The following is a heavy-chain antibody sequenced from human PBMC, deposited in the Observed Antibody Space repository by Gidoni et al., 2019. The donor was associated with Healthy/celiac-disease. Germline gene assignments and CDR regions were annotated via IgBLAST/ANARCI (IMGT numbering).Heavy chain of an antibody. Sequence: QVQLVESGGGVVQPGRSLRLSFAASGFTFSSYAMHWVRQAPGKGLELVAVISYDGSNKYYADSVKGRFTISRENSKNTLYLQMNSLRAEDTAVYYCARGGYYYDSSGWLYWGQGTLVTVSS. J-gene: IGHJ4*02. V-gene: IGHV3-30*04. CDR2: ISYDGSNK. D-gene: IGHD3-22*01. CDR1: GFTFSSYA. CDR3: ARGGYYYDSSGWLY.